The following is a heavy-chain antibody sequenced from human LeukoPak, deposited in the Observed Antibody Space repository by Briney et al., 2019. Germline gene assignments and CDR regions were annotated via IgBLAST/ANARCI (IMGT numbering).Heavy chain of an antibody. CDR3: ARGMARVTYYYDSRLDY. D-gene: IGHD3-22*01. J-gene: IGHJ4*02. CDR2: VSYDGSIK. V-gene: IGHV3-30-3*01. Sequence: GGSLRLSCAASGFTFSRYPMHWVRQAPGKGLEWVAVVSYDGSIKSYADSVKGRFTISRDNPRNTLYLQMNSLRAEDTAVYYCARGMARVTYYYDSRLDYWGQGTLVTVSS. CDR1: GFTFSRYP.